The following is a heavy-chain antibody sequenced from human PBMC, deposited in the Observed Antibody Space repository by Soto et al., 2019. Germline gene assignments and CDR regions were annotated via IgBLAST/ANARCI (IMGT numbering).Heavy chain of an antibody. V-gene: IGHV1-2*02. J-gene: IGHJ6*02. Sequence: ASVEVSCKASGYRFTDYYVHWVRQSPGQGLEWMGWIHPNSGGTKFPQKFQGRVIMTRDTSISTAYMDLSRLTPDDTAVYYCARVSVDYGGNSRYYYGMDVWGQGTTVTVSS. CDR1: GYRFTDYY. CDR2: IHPNSGGT. CDR3: ARVSVDYGGNSRYYYGMDV. D-gene: IGHD4-17*01.